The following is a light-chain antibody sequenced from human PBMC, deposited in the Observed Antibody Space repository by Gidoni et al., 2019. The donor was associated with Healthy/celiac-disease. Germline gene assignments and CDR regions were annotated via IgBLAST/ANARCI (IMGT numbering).Light chain of an antibody. CDR2: DAS. J-gene: IGKJ4*01. Sequence: ATLSLSPGERATLSCRASQSVSSYLAWYQQKPGQAPRLLIYDASNRATGIPARFSGSGSGTDFTLTISSLEPEDFAVYYCQQRSNWPPLTFGGGTKVEIK. CDR3: QQRSNWPPLT. CDR1: QSVSSY. V-gene: IGKV3-11*01.